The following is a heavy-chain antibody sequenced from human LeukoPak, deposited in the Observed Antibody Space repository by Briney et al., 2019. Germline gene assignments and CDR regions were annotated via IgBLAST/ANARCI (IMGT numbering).Heavy chain of an antibody. V-gene: IGHV3-48*01. CDR2: ISSSSSTI. J-gene: IGHJ4*02. CDR3: ARGSSSWYLNFDY. D-gene: IGHD6-13*01. CDR1: GFTFGSYS. Sequence: GGSLRLSCAASGFTFGSYSMNWVRQAPGKGLEWVSYISSSSSTIYYADSVKGRFAISRDNAKNSLYLQMNSLRAEDTAVYYCARGSSSWYLNFDYWGQGTLVTVSS.